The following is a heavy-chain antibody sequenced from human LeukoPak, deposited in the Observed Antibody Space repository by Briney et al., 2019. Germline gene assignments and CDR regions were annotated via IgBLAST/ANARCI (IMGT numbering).Heavy chain of an antibody. CDR1: GGSFSGYY. CDR2: INHSGST. J-gene: IGHJ4*02. Sequence: PSETLSLTCAAYGGSFSGYYWGWIRQPPGKGLEWIGEINHSGSTNYNPSLKSRVTISVDTSKNQFSLKLSSVTAADTAVYYCARGASRSSPFDYWGQGTLVTVSS. D-gene: IGHD6-6*01. CDR3: ARGASRSSPFDY. V-gene: IGHV4-34*01.